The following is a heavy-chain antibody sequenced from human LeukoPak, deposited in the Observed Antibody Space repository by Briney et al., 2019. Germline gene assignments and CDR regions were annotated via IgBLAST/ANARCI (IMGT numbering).Heavy chain of an antibody. V-gene: IGHV4-34*01. D-gene: IGHD4-17*01. CDR3: ARLNGDYGFFDY. Sequence: SETLSLTCAVYGGSFSGYYWSWIRQPPGKGLEWIGEINHSGSTNYNPSLESRVSMSVDTSKNQFSLNLSSVTAADTAVYFCARLNGDYGFFDYWGQGTLVTVSS. CDR1: GGSFSGYY. CDR2: INHSGST. J-gene: IGHJ4*02.